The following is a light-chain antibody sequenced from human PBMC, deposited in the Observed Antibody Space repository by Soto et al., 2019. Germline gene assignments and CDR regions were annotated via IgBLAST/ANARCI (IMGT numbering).Light chain of an antibody. J-gene: IGLJ1*01. CDR3: SSYTTAFFYV. V-gene: IGLV2-14*01. CDR1: TSDIGAYDY. CDR2: EVT. Sequence: QSVLAQPASVSGSPGQSITIPCTGTTSDIGAYDYVSWYQQHPGKVPKLIIFEVTKRPSGVSSRFSGSKSDYTASLTISGLQAEDEADYYCSSYTTAFFYVFGTGTKVTVL.